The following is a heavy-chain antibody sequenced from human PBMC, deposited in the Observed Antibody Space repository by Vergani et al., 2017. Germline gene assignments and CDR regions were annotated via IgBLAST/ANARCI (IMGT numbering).Heavy chain of an antibody. J-gene: IGHJ2*01. CDR3: ARGRITMVRGVMRYFDL. CDR1: GGSITYGAFY. CDR2: IYYSENK. D-gene: IGHD3-10*01. V-gene: IGHV4-39*01. Sequence: QLQLQESGPGLVKPSETLSLTCTVSGGSITYGAFYWGWIRQSPGKGLEWIGSIYYSENKFYNPSLESRVTLSIDTTKNQFSLKLSSVTAADTAVYYCARGRITMVRGVMRYFDLWGRGTLVTVSS.